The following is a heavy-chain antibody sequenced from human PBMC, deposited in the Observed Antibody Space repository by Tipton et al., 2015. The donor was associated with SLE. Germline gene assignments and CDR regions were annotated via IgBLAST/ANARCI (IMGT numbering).Heavy chain of an antibody. Sequence: QLVQSGAEVKKPGASVKVSCKASGYTFTSYYMHWVRQAPGQGLEWMGIINPSGGSTSYAQKFQGRVTMTRDTSTSTVYMELSSLRSEDTAVYYCARVGRDFANYYDILTGPDAFDIWGQGTMVTVSS. D-gene: IGHD3-9*01. CDR3: ARVGRDFANYYDILTGPDAFDI. V-gene: IGHV1-46*01. J-gene: IGHJ3*02. CDR1: GYTFTSYY. CDR2: INPSGGST.